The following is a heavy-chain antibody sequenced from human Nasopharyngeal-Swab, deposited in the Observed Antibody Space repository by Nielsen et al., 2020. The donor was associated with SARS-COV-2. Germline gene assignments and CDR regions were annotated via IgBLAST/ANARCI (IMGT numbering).Heavy chain of an antibody. Sequence: ASVKVSCKASRYTFTGYYMHWVRQAPGQGLEWMGWINPNSGGANYAQQFQGWVTMTRDKSISTAYMELNSLRAEDTAVYYCARLEDIFWSPGTPRQHIVVDDAFDIWGQGTMVTVSS. CDR3: ARLEDIFWSPGTPRQHIVVDDAFDI. D-gene: IGHD2-21*01. CDR2: INPNSGGA. CDR1: RYTFTGYY. V-gene: IGHV1-2*04. J-gene: IGHJ3*02.